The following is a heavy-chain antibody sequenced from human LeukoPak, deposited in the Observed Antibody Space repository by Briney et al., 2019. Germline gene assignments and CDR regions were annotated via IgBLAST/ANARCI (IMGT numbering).Heavy chain of an antibody. Sequence: ASVKVSCKASGYTFTSYDINWVRQAPGQGLEWMGWMNPNSGNTGYAQKFQGRVTMTRNTSISTAYMELSSLRSEDTAVYYCARASRYSWNYGRTYYFDYWGQGTLVTVSS. CDR3: ARASRYSWNYGRTYYFDY. J-gene: IGHJ4*02. CDR1: GYTFTSYD. D-gene: IGHD1-7*01. CDR2: MNPNSGNT. V-gene: IGHV1-8*01.